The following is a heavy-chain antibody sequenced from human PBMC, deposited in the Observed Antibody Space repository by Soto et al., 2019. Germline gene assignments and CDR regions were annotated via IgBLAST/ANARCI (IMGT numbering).Heavy chain of an antibody. CDR1: GFTFSSDG. D-gene: IGHD6-6*01. CDR3: ARTPEYSSSWGWVDNYYYYYGMDV. Sequence: QVHLVESGGGVVQPGRSLGRSCAASGFTFSSDGMPWVRQAPGKGLEWVAVIWYDGSNKYYADSVKGRFTISRDNSKNTLYLQMNSLRAEDTAVYYCARTPEYSSSWGWVDNYYYYYGMDVW. J-gene: IGHJ6*01. CDR2: IWYDGSNK. V-gene: IGHV3-33*01.